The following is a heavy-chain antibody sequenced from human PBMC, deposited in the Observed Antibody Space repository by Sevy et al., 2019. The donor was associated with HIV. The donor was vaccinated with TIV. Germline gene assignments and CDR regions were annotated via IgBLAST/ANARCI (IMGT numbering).Heavy chain of an antibody. CDR3: VRAIAADGSF. J-gene: IGHJ4*02. CDR2: IKQDGSVK. V-gene: IGHV3-7*01. D-gene: IGHD6-13*01. Sequence: GGSLRLSCAASGFTLNNYWMNWVREAPGPGLERVANIKQDGSVKYYVDSVKGRFTITRDNARNLVFLQMNSLGVEDTALYYCVRAIAADGSFWGQGTLVTVSS. CDR1: GFTLNNYW.